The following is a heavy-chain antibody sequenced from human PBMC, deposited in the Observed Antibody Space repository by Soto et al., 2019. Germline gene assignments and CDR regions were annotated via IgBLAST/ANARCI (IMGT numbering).Heavy chain of an antibody. V-gene: IGHV4-30-4*01. CDR1: GGSISSGDYY. CDR3: ARNGRGRHDAFDI. J-gene: IGHJ3*02. D-gene: IGHD1-26*01. CDR2: IYYSGST. Sequence: SETLSLTCTVSGGSISSGDYYWSWIRQPPGKGLEWIGYIYYSGSTYYNPSLKSRVTISVDTSKNQFSLKLSSVTAADTAVYYCARNGRGRHDAFDIWGQGTMVTVSS.